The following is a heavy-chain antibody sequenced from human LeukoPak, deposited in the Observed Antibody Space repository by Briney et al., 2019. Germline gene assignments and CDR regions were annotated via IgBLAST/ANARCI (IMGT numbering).Heavy chain of an antibody. CDR1: GFTFSSYS. V-gene: IGHV3-21*01. CDR3: ARSPTLYNWFDP. J-gene: IGHJ5*02. CDR2: ISSSSSYI. Sequence: GGSLRLSCAASGFTFSSYSMNWVRQAPGKGLEWVSSISSSSSYIYYADSVKGRFTISRDNAKNSLYLQMNSLRAEDTAVYYRARSPTLYNWFDPWGQGTLVTVSS.